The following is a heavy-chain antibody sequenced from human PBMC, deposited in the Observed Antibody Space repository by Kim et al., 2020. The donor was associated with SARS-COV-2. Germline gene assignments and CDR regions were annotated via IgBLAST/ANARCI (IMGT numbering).Heavy chain of an antibody. Sequence: GGSLRLSCAASGFTFSSYGMHWVRQAPGKGLEWVAVIWYDGSNKYYADSVKGRFTISRDNSKNTLYLQMNSLRAEDTAVYYCAKGDDILTGYYYWGQGTLVTVSS. CDR3: AKGDDILTGYYY. V-gene: IGHV3-33*06. D-gene: IGHD3-9*01. CDR2: IWYDGSNK. CDR1: GFTFSSYG. J-gene: IGHJ4*02.